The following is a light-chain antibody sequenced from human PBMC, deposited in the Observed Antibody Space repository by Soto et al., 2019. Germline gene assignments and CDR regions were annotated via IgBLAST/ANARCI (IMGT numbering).Light chain of an antibody. Sequence: DIQMTQSPSTLSASVGDRVTITCRASQSISSWLAWYQQKPGKAPKLLIDDASNLQSGVPLRFSGSGSGTEFTLTISSLQPDDFATYYCQQYNSYSQTFGQGTKVEIK. J-gene: IGKJ1*01. V-gene: IGKV1-5*01. CDR1: QSISSW. CDR3: QQYNSYSQT. CDR2: DAS.